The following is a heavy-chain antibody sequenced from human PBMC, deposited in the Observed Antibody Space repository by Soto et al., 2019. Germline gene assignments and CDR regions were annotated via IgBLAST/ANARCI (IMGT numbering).Heavy chain of an antibody. D-gene: IGHD3-3*01. Sequence: GGSLRLSCVASEFSFSNLWMTWVRQASGKGLEFLATINPDGSETYYVEPVKGRFTISRDNAKNSVSLHMNSLGVEDTGLYYCTTDLNWSGTWGQGTMVTVSS. CDR2: INPDGSET. V-gene: IGHV3-7*01. CDR3: TTDLNWSGT. CDR1: EFSFSNLW. J-gene: IGHJ5*01.